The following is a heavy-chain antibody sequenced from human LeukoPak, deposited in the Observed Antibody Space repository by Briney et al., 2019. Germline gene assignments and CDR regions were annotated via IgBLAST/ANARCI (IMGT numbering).Heavy chain of an antibody. D-gene: IGHD4-23*01. CDR2: VSYDGSNK. Sequence: GGSLRLSCVASGFTFSSCGMHWVRQAPGKGLELVAVVSYDGSNKYYADSVKGRFTISRDHSNNTLYLQMHSLRAEDTSVYYCARGLLGNSQRGYFDFWGRGILVTVSS. V-gene: IGHV3-30*03. J-gene: IGHJ4*02. CDR3: ARGLLGNSQRGYFDF. CDR1: GFTFSSCG.